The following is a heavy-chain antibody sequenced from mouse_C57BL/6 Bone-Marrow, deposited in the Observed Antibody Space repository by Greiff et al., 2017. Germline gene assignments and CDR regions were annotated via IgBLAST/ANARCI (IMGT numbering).Heavy chain of an antibody. Sequence: VQLQQPGAELVMPGASVKLSCKASGYTFTSYWMHWVKQRPGQGLEWIGEIDPSDSYTNYNQKFKGKSTLTVDKSSSTAYMQLSSLTSEDSAVYYCARESFYYFDYWGPGTTLTVSS. CDR2: IDPSDSYT. CDR1: GYTFTSYW. CDR3: ARESFYYFDY. J-gene: IGHJ2*01. V-gene: IGHV1-69*01.